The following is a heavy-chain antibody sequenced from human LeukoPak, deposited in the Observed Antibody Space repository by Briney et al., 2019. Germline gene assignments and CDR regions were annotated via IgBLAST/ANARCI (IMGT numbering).Heavy chain of an antibody. CDR1: GGSVSITSY. CDR2: IHYSGST. V-gene: IGHV4-39*01. Sequence: SETLSLTCTVSGGSVSITSYWGWIRQPPGKGLEWIGCIHYSGSTYYNPSLKSRVTISIDTSKNQFSLKLTSVTVADTAVYGCARLGYTSVRVNWFDPWGQGTLVTVSP. CDR3: ARLGYTSVRVNWFDP. J-gene: IGHJ5*02. D-gene: IGHD6-13*01.